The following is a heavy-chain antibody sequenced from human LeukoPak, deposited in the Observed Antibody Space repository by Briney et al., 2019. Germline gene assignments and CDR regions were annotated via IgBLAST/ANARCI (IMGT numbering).Heavy chain of an antibody. CDR3: ARGVIGNPVYFDD. Sequence: GGSLRLSCAPSGFSVSDNYMGWVRQAPGRGLEWVSVIYSGGTTYYGDAMKGRFTISRDTSKNMLYLQMNSLRGEDTAAYHCARGVIGNPVYFDDWRQGILVAVS. CDR2: IYSGGTT. D-gene: IGHD3-22*01. J-gene: IGHJ4*02. CDR1: GFSVSDNY. V-gene: IGHV3-53*01.